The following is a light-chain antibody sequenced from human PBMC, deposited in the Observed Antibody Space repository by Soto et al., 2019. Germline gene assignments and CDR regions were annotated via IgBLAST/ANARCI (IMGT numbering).Light chain of an antibody. V-gene: IGKV3-15*01. Sequence: EIVMTQSPATLSVSPGERATLSCRASQSVSSNLSWYQQKPAQAPRRLLYGASTRATSSPARCSGSGGGTAFSLIISSLLSEDFAVYYCQQYNNWPPLTFGGGTKVEIK. CDR2: GAS. CDR1: QSVSSN. J-gene: IGKJ4*01. CDR3: QQYNNWPPLT.